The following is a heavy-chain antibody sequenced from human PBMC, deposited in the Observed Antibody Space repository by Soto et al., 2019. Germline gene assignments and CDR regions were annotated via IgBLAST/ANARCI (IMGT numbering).Heavy chain of an antibody. CDR2: IYYSGST. Sequence: SETLSLTCTVSGGSISSYYWSWIRQPPGKGLEWIGYIYYSGSTNYNPSLKSRVTISVDTSKNQFSLKLSSVTAADTAVYYCARRYYDILTGRDYFDNWGQGTLVTVSS. D-gene: IGHD3-9*01. J-gene: IGHJ4*02. CDR3: ARRYYDILTGRDYFDN. V-gene: IGHV4-59*08. CDR1: GGSISSYY.